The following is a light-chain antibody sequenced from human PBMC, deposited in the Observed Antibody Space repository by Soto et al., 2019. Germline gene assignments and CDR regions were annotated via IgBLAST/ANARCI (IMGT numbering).Light chain of an antibody. J-gene: IGLJ2*01. CDR2: DNN. CDR1: SSNIGNNY. Sequence: QSVLTQPPSVSAAPGQKVTISCSGSSSNIGNNYVSWYQQLPGTAPKLLIYDNNKRPSGIPDRFSGSKSGTSATLGITGLQTGDEADYYCGTWHSSLSAVVFGGGNKLTVL. V-gene: IGLV1-51*01. CDR3: GTWHSSLSAVV.